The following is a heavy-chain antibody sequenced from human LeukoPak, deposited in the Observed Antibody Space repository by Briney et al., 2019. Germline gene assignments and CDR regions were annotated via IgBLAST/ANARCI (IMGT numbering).Heavy chain of an antibody. CDR2: ISYDGSNK. Sequence: GRSLRLSCAASGFTFSSYAMHWVRQAPGKGLEWVAVISYDGSNKYYADSVKGRFTISRDNSKNTLYLQMNSLRAEDTAVYYCAKRGGGSYYYYGMDVWGQGTTVTVSS. J-gene: IGHJ6*02. CDR3: AKRGGGSYYYYGMDV. CDR1: GFTFSSYA. V-gene: IGHV3-30*18. D-gene: IGHD2-15*01.